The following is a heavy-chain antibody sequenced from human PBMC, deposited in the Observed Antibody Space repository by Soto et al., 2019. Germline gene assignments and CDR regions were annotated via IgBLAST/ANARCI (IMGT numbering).Heavy chain of an antibody. J-gene: IGHJ4*02. CDR3: AIYDSSGYYPIDY. V-gene: IGHV3-23*01. CDR2: ISGSGGST. Sequence: EVQLLESGGGLVQPGGSLRLSCAASGFTFSSYAMSWVRQAPGKGLEWVSAISGSGGSTYYADSVKGRFTISRDNSENTLYLQMNSLGAEDTAVYYCAIYDSSGYYPIDYWGQGTLVAVSS. CDR1: GFTFSSYA. D-gene: IGHD3-22*01.